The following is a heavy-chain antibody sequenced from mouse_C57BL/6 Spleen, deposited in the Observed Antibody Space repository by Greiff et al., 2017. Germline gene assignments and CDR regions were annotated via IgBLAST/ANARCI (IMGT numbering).Heavy chain of an antibody. D-gene: IGHD1-1*01. CDR1: GFNIKNTY. CDR2: IDPANGNT. CDR3: AINYYGSSYGPSYYAMDY. J-gene: IGHJ4*01. Sequence: VQLKQSVAELVRPGASVKLSCTASGFNIKNTYMHWVKQRPEQGLEWIGRIDPANGNTKYAPKFQGKATITADTSSNTAYLQLSSLTSEDTAIYYCAINYYGSSYGPSYYAMDYWGQGTSVTVSS. V-gene: IGHV14-3*01.